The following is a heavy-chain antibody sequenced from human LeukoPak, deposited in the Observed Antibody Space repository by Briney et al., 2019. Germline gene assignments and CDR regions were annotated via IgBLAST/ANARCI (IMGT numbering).Heavy chain of an antibody. Sequence: SETLSLTCTVSGGSISSGSYYWGWVRQPPGKGLEWLGTVFYSGTTYYNPSLKSRVTISVDTSKNQFSLGLRSVTAADTAVYYCARLDSGDYFFDYWGQGTLVTVSS. CDR2: VFYSGTT. CDR3: ARLDSGDYFFDY. D-gene: IGHD4-17*01. CDR1: GGSISSGSYY. V-gene: IGHV4-39*01. J-gene: IGHJ4*02.